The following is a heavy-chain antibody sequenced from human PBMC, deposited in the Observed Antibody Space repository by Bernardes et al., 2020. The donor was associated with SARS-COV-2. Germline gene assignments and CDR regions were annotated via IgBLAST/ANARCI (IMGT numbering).Heavy chain of an antibody. J-gene: IGHJ4*02. Sequence: GGSLRLSCVTSGLDFRNFDMAWVRQTPEQGLEWVSTISRIRNTHYADFVQGRFTISRDDANNALYLQMNNLRVEDTATYYCATELQYDNLYWGQGALVTVSS. CDR1: GLDFRNFD. V-gene: IGHV3-23*01. CDR3: ATELQYDNLY. D-gene: IGHD3-22*01. CDR2: ISRIRNT.